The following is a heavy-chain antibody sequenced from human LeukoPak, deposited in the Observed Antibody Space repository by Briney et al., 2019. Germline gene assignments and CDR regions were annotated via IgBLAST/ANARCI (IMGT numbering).Heavy chain of an antibody. CDR3: ASDRSDDFDI. J-gene: IGHJ3*02. CDR1: GFTFSSYS. CDR2: ISYDGGKK. V-gene: IGHV3-30*03. Sequence: GGSLRLSCAASGFTFSSYSMNWVRQAPGKGLEWVAVISYDGGKKYYADSVKGRFTISRDTSKNILYLQMNSLRAEATAVYFCASDRSDDFDIWGQGTMVTVSS.